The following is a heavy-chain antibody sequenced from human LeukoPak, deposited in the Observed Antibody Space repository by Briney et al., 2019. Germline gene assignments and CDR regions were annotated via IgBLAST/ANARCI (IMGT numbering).Heavy chain of an antibody. CDR3: ARVGPTVYSSSQRSLCLDP. V-gene: IGHV1-2*02. J-gene: IGHJ5*02. CDR1: GYTFTGYY. CDR2: INPNSGGT. Sequence: GASVKVSYKASGYTFTGYYMRWVRQAPGQGLEWMGWINPNSGGTNYAQKFQGRVTMTRDTSISTAYMELSRLRSDDTAVYDCARVGPTVYSSSQRSLCLDPWGQGTLVTVSS. D-gene: IGHD6-6*01.